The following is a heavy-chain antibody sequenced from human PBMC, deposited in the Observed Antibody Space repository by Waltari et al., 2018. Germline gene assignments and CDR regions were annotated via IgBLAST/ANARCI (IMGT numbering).Heavy chain of an antibody. V-gene: IGHV3-48*02. Sequence: EVQLVESGGGLVQPGGSLRLSCAASGFTFSRYSMDWVLQGPGKGLEWISYSSGGSSTVYYADSVRGRFTNSRDKAKNSLYRQMNSLRDEDTAGYYCARWGGSYYLWGQGTLVTVSS. D-gene: IGHD1-26*01. CDR2: SSGGSSTV. CDR3: ARWGGSYYL. CDR1: GFTFSRYS. J-gene: IGHJ4*02.